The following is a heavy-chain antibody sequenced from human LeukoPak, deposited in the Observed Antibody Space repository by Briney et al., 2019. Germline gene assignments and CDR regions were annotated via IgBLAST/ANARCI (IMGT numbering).Heavy chain of an antibody. D-gene: IGHD2-2*02. CDR1: GYTFTSYG. CDR3: ARSLGYCSSTSCYIGYWFDP. V-gene: IGHV1-18*01. Sequence: ASVKVSCKASGYTFTSYGISWVRQAPGQGLEWMGWISAYNGNTNYAQKLQGRVTMTTDTSTSTAYMELRSLRSDDTAVYYCARSLGYCSSTSCYIGYWFDPWGQGTLVTVSS. J-gene: IGHJ5*02. CDR2: ISAYNGNT.